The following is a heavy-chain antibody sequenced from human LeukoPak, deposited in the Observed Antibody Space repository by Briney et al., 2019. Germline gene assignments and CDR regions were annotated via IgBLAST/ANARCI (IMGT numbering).Heavy chain of an antibody. J-gene: IGHJ3*02. V-gene: IGHV1-69*04. CDR2: IIPTLGIT. CDR3: AGDSGSLRVRGNVIETSLDI. CDR1: GGTFSSYA. Sequence: SVKVSCKASGGTFSSYAIPWLRQAPGQGIEWMGRIIPTLGITNNAQKFQGRVTVTADKSARTAFMELSSLRSEDTAVYYCAGDSGSLRVRGNVIETSLDIWGHGTMVTVSS. D-gene: IGHD3-10*01.